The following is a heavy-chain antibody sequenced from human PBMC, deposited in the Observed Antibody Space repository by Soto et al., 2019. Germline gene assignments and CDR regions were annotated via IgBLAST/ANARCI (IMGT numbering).Heavy chain of an antibody. Sequence: QVQLAQSGAEVRKPGSSVKVSCRASGGSFSDFAFSWVRQAPGQGLEWMGGIIPMFAATKYAQRFQGRVTITADASTRTVYLALNSLTSDDSAVYYCARGGIVAVPAALSSYDDYTNYRFDSWGQGTRVSVSS. J-gene: IGHJ4*02. CDR3: ARGGIVAVPAALSSYDDYTNYRFDS. CDR2: IIPMFAAT. V-gene: IGHV1-69*01. D-gene: IGHD2-15*01. CDR1: GGSFSDFA.